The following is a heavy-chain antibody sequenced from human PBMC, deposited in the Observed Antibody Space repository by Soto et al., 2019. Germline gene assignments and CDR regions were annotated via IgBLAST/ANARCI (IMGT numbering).Heavy chain of an antibody. CDR1: GFTFSSYG. CDR2: IWYDGSNK. CDR3: ARGSMVRGVMSYYYYYYGMDV. Sequence: GGSLRLSCAAYGFTFSSYGMHWVRQAPGKGLEWVAVIWYDGSNKYYADSVKGRFTISRDNSKNTLYLQMNSLRAEDTAVYYCARGSMVRGVMSYYYYYYGMDVWGQGTTVTVSS. V-gene: IGHV3-33*01. D-gene: IGHD3-10*01. J-gene: IGHJ6*02.